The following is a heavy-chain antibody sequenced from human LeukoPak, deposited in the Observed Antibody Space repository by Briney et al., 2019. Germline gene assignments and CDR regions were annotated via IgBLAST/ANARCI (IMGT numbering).Heavy chain of an antibody. CDR2: ISSSSSYI. CDR1: GFTFSSYS. J-gene: IGHJ6*03. Sequence: GGSLRLSCAASGFTFSSYSMNWVRQAPGKGLEWVSSISSSSSYIYYADSVKGRFTISRDNSKNTLYLQMNSLRAEDTAVYYCARDHSRYYYYMDVWGKGTTVTVSS. CDR3: ARDHSRYYYYMDV. D-gene: IGHD5-18*01. V-gene: IGHV3-21*04.